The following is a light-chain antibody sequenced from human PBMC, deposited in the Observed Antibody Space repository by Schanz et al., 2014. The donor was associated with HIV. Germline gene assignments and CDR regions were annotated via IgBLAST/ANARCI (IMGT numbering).Light chain of an antibody. CDR1: SSDIGGYDV. CDR3: ASYTTSHTFV. J-gene: IGLJ1*01. V-gene: IGLV2-14*03. Sequence: QSALTQPASVSGSPGQSITISCTGTSSDIGGYDVVSWYQQHPDKAPKLIIYDVTTRPSGISYRFSGSKSGNTASLTISGLQAEDEADYYCASYTTSHTFVFGTGTKLTVL. CDR2: DVT.